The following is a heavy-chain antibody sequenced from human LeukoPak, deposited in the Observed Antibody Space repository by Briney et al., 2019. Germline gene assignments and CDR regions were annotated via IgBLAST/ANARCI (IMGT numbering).Heavy chain of an antibody. V-gene: IGHV4-39*07. CDR3: ARAGQTHRIAAAGTGRNWFDP. D-gene: IGHD6-13*01. CDR1: GGSISSSSYY. CDR2: IYYSGST. Sequence: PSETLSLTCTVSGGSISSSSYYWGWIRQPPGKGLEWIGSIYYSGSTNYNPSLKSRVTISVDTSKNQFSLKLSSVTAADTAVYYCARAGQTHRIAAAGTGRNWFDPWGQGTLVTVSS. J-gene: IGHJ5*02.